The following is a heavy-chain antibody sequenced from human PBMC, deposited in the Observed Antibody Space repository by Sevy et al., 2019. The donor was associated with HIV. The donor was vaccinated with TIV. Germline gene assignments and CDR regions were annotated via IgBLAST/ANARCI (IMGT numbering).Heavy chain of an antibody. J-gene: IGHJ4*02. D-gene: IGHD6-13*01. CDR2: IIPIFGTA. CDR3: ARASPGIAAEFDY. V-gene: IGHV1-69*13. CDR1: GGTFSSYA. Sequence: ASLKVSCKASGGTFSSYAISWVRQAPGQGLEWMGGIIPIFGTANYAQKFQGRVTITADESTSTAYMELSSLRSEDTAVYYCARASPGIAAEFDYWGQGTLVTVSS.